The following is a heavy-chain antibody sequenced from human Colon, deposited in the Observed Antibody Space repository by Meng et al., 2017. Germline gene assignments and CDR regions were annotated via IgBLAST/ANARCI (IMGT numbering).Heavy chain of an antibody. CDR2: IDRSGTT. J-gene: IGHJ4*02. V-gene: IGHV4-38-2*01. CDR3: ARTIYSSSVDY. Sequence: QVQLQEPGPGLVKPSAARPRTCSVSGYSNSTAYYWGWIRQTPGKGLEWIASIDRSGTTYYNPSLESRVTISVDTSKNHFSLRLNSVTAADTAVYFCARTIYSSSVDYWGQGTLVTVSS. CDR1: GYSNSTAYY. D-gene: IGHD3-22*01.